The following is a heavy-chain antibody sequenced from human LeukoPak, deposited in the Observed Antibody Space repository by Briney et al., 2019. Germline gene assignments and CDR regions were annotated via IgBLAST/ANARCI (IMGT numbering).Heavy chain of an antibody. V-gene: IGHV1-46*01. CDR1: GYTFTSYY. Sequence: ASVKVSCKASGYTFTSYYMHWVRQAPGQGLEWMGIINPSGGSTSYAQKFQGRVTMTRDMSTSTVYMELGSLRSEDTAVYYCASLSIWHDSSGYSPLTDYWGQGTLVTVSS. CDR2: INPSGGST. CDR3: ASLSIWHDSSGYSPLTDY. J-gene: IGHJ4*02. D-gene: IGHD3-22*01.